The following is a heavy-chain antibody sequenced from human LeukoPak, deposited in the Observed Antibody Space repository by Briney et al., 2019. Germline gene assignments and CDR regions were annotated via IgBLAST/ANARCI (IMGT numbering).Heavy chain of an antibody. CDR1: GYTFTSYG. CDR2: ISAYNGNT. D-gene: IGHD3-16*02. CDR3: ARPAYSYDYVWGSYRYTAFDY. Sequence: RASVKVSCKASGYTFTSYGISWVRQAPGQGLEWMGWISAYNGNTNYAQKLQGRVTMTTDTSTSTAYMELRSLRSDDTAVYYCARPAYSYDYVWGSYRYTAFDYWGQGTLVTVSS. J-gene: IGHJ4*02. V-gene: IGHV1-18*01.